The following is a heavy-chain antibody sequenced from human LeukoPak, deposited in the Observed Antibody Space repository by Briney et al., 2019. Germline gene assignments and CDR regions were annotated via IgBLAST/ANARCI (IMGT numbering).Heavy chain of an antibody. CDR3: ARAPLWYSSSTFDP. CDR2: INHSGST. D-gene: IGHD6-13*01. J-gene: IGHJ5*02. V-gene: IGHV4-34*01. Sequence: PSETLSLTCAVYGGSFSGYYWSWSREPPGKGLGWMGEINHSGSTNYNPSLKSRVTISVDTSKNQFSLKLSSVTAADTAVYYCARAPLWYSSSTFDPWGQGTLVTVSS. CDR1: GGSFSGYY.